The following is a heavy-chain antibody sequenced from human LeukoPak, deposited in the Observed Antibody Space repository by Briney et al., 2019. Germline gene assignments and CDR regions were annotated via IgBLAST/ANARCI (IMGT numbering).Heavy chain of an antibody. Sequence: SETLSRTCAVYGGSFSGYYWTWIRQPPGKGLEWIGEINHSGSTNYNPSLKSRVTISVDTSKNQFSLKLSSVTAADTAVYYCARGSFGGAPYWFDPWGQGTLVTVSS. D-gene: IGHD3-16*01. CDR1: GGSFSGYY. V-gene: IGHV4-34*01. CDR3: ARGSFGGAPYWFDP. CDR2: INHSGST. J-gene: IGHJ5*02.